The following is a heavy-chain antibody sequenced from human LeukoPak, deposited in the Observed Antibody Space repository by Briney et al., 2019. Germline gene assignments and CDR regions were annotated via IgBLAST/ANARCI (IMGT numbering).Heavy chain of an antibody. CDR2: IYYGGST. J-gene: IGHJ4*02. D-gene: IGHD6-19*01. V-gene: IGHV4-59*11. Sequence: SETLSLTCTVSGGSISRHYLNWIRQPPGKGLEWIGYIYYGGSTLYNPSLKSRVTISVDTSNNQFSLKVSSVSSADTAVYYCARGGIAVAGREFDYWGQGTLVTVSS. CDR1: GGSISRHY. CDR3: ARGGIAVAGREFDY.